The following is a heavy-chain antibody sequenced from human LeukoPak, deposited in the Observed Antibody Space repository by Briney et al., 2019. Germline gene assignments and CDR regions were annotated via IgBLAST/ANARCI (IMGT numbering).Heavy chain of an antibody. CDR2: ISGGST. D-gene: IGHD3-10*01. CDR3: ASVLWFGGIFFDY. CDR1: GFTFSNAW. Sequence: GGSLRLSCAASGFTFSNAWMSWVRQAPGKGLEWVSAISGGSTYYADSVKGRFTISRDNTKNSLYLQMNSLRAEDTAVYYCASVLWFGGIFFDYWGQGTLVTVSS. J-gene: IGHJ4*02. V-gene: IGHV3-53*01.